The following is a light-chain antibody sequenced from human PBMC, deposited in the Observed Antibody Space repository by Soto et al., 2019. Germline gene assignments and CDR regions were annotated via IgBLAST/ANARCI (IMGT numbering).Light chain of an antibody. Sequence: SYELTQPHSVSVATAQKARVTCGGNNMGSKAVHRYQQKPGQDPVVVIYSDSNRPSGIPERFSGSNPGNTATLTISRIEAGDEADFSCQVWNSSTEHWVFGGGTKVTVL. V-gene: IGLV3-12*02. CDR2: SDS. J-gene: IGLJ3*02. CDR1: NMGSKA. CDR3: QVWNSSTEHWV.